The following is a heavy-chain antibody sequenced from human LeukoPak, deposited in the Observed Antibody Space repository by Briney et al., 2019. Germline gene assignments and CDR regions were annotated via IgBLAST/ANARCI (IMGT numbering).Heavy chain of an antibody. D-gene: IGHD6-19*01. CDR1: GGSFSGYY. J-gene: IGHJ5*02. Sequence: SETLSLTCAVYGGSFSGYYWSWIRQPPGKGLEWIGEINHSGSTNYNPSLKSRVTISVDTSKNQFSLKLSSVTAADTAVYYCARSQARLGWFDPWGQGALVTVSS. V-gene: IGHV4-34*01. CDR3: ARSQARLGWFDP. CDR2: INHSGST.